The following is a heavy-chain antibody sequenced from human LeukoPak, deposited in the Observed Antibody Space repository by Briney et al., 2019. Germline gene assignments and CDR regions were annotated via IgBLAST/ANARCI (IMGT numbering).Heavy chain of an antibody. CDR2: ISGSGGST. D-gene: IGHD6-19*01. CDR1: GFTFSSYA. J-gene: IGHJ4*02. Sequence: GGSLRLSCAASGFTFSSYAMSWVRQAPGKGLEWVSGISGSGGSTYYADSVKGRFTISRDNSKNTLYLHMNSLRAEDTAVYYCAKDRHGIAVNAYDYWGQGTLVTVSS. CDR3: AKDRHGIAVNAYDY. V-gene: IGHV3-23*01.